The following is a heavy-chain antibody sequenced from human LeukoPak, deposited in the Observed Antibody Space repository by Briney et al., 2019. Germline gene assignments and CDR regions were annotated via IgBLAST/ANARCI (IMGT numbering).Heavy chain of an antibody. Sequence: SETLSLTCAVSGGSISGWYWSWIRQPPGKGLEWIGYIYYSGSTNYNPSLKSRVTISVDTSKNQFSLKLSSVTAADTAVYYCANSRGSPRAFDIWGQGTMVTVSS. CDR1: GGSISGWY. D-gene: IGHD1-26*01. CDR3: ANSRGSPRAFDI. V-gene: IGHV4-59*01. J-gene: IGHJ3*02. CDR2: IYYSGST.